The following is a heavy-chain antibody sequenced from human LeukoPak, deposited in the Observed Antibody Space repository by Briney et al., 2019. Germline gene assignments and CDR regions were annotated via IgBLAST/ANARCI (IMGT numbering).Heavy chain of an antibody. CDR2: IYYSGST. Sequence: SDTVSLTCTVSGGPHNSISYYCGWIRKPPGEVLEWIGTIYYSGSTYYNPSLKSRVTISVDTSKNQFSLKLSSVTAADTAVYYCARQGELLSPIADWGQGTLLTASS. CDR1: GGPHNSISYY. J-gene: IGHJ4*02. CDR3: ARQGELLSPIAD. D-gene: IGHD1-26*01. V-gene: IGHV4-39*01.